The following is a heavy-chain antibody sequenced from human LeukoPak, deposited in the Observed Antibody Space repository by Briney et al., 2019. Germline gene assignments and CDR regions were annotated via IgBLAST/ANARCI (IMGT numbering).Heavy chain of an antibody. CDR1: GFTSSNFR. CDR2: INGDGSET. Sequence: GGSLRLSCAASGFTSSNFRIYWVRHAPGKGLVWVSRINGDGSETIHADSVKGRFTISRDNAKSTLYLQMNSLKTEDTAVYYCARVRRGDDFNPFDYWGQGTLVTVSS. J-gene: IGHJ4*02. D-gene: IGHD3-16*01. CDR3: ARVRRGDDFNPFDY. V-gene: IGHV3-74*01.